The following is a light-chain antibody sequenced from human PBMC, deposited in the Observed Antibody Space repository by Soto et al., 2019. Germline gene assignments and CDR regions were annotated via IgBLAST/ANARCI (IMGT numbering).Light chain of an antibody. CDR2: AAS. CDR1: QSISSY. CDR3: QKSYSTPLT. V-gene: IGKV1-39*01. Sequence: DIQITQSASSLSSSVGDRVTITCRASQSISSYLNWYQQKRGKAHKLLIYAASSLQSGVPSRFSGSGSEPDFTLTISSLQPEDFATYYCQKSYSTPLTFGQGTKVDIK. J-gene: IGKJ1*01.